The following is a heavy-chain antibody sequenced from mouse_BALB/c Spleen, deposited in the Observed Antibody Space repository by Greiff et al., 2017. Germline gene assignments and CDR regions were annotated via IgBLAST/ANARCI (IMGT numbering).Heavy chain of an antibody. CDR3: ARDGDSSGYVGYAMDY. CDR1: GFTFSDYY. V-gene: IGHV5-4*02. CDR2: ISDGGSYT. D-gene: IGHD3-2*01. Sequence: EVKLMESGGGLVKPGGSLKLSCAASGFTFSDYYMYWVRQTPEKRLEWVATISDGGSYTYYPDSVKGRFTISRDNAKNNLYLQMSSLKSEDTAMYYCARDGDSSGYVGYAMDYWGQGTSVTVSS. J-gene: IGHJ4*01.